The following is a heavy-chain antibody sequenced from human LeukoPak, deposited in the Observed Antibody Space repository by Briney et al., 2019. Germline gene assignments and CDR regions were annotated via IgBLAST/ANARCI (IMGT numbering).Heavy chain of an antibody. D-gene: IGHD3-9*01. J-gene: IGHJ4*02. CDR3: GRVSRATGYYYVEF. V-gene: IGHV3-7*01. CDR2: MNQDGSEK. CDR1: GPTFSTYW. Sequence: PARCLQLSCAASGPTFSTYWMSWVRQAPRKGLEWVANMNQDGSEKYYADSVKGRFTISRDDAQNSMHLQMNSLRADATAVYYCGRVSRATGYYYVEFWGQGTLVTVSS.